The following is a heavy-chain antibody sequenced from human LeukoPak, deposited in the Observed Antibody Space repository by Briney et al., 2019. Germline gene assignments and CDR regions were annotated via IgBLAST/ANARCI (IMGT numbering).Heavy chain of an antibody. D-gene: IGHD3-16*01. CDR3: ARGGGLDV. CDR1: GFAFSSYS. V-gene: IGHV3-21*01. J-gene: IGHJ6*02. Sequence: GGSLRLSCTASGFAFSSYSMNWVRQAPGKGLEWVSSISSSSTYIYYADSVKGRFTISRDNAKNSMYLQMNSLRAEDTAVYFCARGGGLDVWGQGATVTVSS. CDR2: ISSSSTYI.